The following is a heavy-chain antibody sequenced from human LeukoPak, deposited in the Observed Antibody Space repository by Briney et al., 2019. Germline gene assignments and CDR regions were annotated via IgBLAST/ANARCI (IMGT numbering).Heavy chain of an antibody. CDR1: GGSISSYY. V-gene: IGHV4-34*01. J-gene: IGHJ4*02. Sequence: SETLSLTCTVSGGSISSYYWSWIRQPPGKGLEWIGEINHSGSTNYNPSLKSRVTISVDTSKNQFSLKLSSVTAADTAVYYCARGPTRSGYYYPFDYWGQGTLVTVSS. CDR3: ARGPTRSGYYYPFDY. CDR2: INHSGST. D-gene: IGHD3-22*01.